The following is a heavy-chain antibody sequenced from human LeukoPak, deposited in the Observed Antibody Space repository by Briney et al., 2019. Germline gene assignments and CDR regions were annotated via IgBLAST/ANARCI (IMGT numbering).Heavy chain of an antibody. D-gene: IGHD6-19*01. CDR3: ARVDSGWSEDYYYYMDV. V-gene: IGHV4-59*01. CDR2: IYYSGTT. CDR1: GGSISSYY. Sequence: PSETLSLTCSVSGGSISSYYWSWIRQPPGKGLEWIGYIYYSGTTNYNPSLKSRVTISVDTSKNQFSLKLSSVTAADTAVYYCARVDSGWSEDYYYYMDVWGKGTTVTVSS. J-gene: IGHJ6*03.